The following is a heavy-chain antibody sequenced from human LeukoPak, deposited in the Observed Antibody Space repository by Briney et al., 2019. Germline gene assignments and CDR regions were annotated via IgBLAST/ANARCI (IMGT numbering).Heavy chain of an antibody. J-gene: IGHJ6*04. CDR2: INAGNGNT. CDR3: ARESQFYYYYYGMDV. CDR1: GYTFTSYA. V-gene: IGHV1-3*01. Sequence: GASVKVSCKASGYTFTSYAMHWVRQAPGQRLEWMGWINAGNGNTKYSQKFQGRVTITRDTSASTVYMELSSLRSEDTAVYYCARESQFYYYYYGMDVWGKGTTVTVSS. D-gene: IGHD5-24*01.